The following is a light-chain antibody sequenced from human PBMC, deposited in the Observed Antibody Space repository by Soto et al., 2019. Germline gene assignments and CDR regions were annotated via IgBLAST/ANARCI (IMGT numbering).Light chain of an antibody. V-gene: IGLV1-44*01. CDR2: SNS. J-gene: IGLJ2*01. Sequence: QSVLAQPPSASGTPGQTVTISCSGGSSNIKTNGVSWYQQVPGAAPKLLIYSNSQRPSVAPDRFSGSKSGTSASLAISGLQSEDEATYHCSTWDDSLNGLIFGGGTKLTVL. CDR3: STWDDSLNGLI. CDR1: SSNIKTNG.